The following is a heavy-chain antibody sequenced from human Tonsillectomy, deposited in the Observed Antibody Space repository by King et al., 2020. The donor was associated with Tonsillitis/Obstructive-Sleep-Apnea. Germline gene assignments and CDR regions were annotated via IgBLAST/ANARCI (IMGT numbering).Heavy chain of an antibody. CDR1: GGSFSGFY. CDR3: ARGITIFGVVSDYYMDF. CDR2: INHSGST. J-gene: IGHJ6*03. V-gene: IGHV4-34*01. Sequence: VQLQQWGTGLLKPSETLSLTCAVYGGSFSGFYWSWIRQPPGKGLEWVGEINHSGSTNYNPSLKSRVSISLDTSKNQFSLKLTSLTAADTAVYYCARGITIFGVVSDYYMDFWGKGTTVTVSS. D-gene: IGHD3-3*01.